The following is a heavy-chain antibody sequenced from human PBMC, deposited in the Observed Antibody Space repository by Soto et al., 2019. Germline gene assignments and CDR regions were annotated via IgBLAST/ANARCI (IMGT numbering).Heavy chain of an antibody. J-gene: IGHJ4*02. CDR1: GYTFTTYA. V-gene: IGHV1-3*01. D-gene: IGHD5-12*01. CDR2: INAGNGNT. Sequence: QVQLVQSGAEVKKPGASVKVSCKASGYTFTTYAMHWVRQAPGQRLEWMGWINAGNGNTKYSQKFQGRVTITRDTSASTAYMELSSPRSEDTAVYYCATGRDPVATRPRGYFDYWGQGTLVTXS. CDR3: ATGRDPVATRPRGYFDY.